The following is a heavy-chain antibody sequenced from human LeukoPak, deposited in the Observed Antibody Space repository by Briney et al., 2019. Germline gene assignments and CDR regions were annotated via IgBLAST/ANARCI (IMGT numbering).Heavy chain of an antibody. CDR1: GGTFSSYA. Sequence: SVKVSCKASGGTFSSYAISWVRQAPGQGLEWMGGIIPIFGTANYAQKFQGRVTITRDTSASTAYMELSSLRSEDMAVYYCARSSSPGSYYYDSSGYYAPDYWGQGTLVTVSS. J-gene: IGHJ4*02. CDR2: IIPIFGTA. V-gene: IGHV1-69*05. D-gene: IGHD3-22*01. CDR3: ARSSSPGSYYYDSSGYYAPDY.